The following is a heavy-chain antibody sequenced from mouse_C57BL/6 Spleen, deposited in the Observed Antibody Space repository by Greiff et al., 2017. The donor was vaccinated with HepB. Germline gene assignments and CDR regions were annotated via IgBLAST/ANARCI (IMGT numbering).Heavy chain of an antibody. D-gene: IGHD2-12*01. CDR3: ARSGIYDWFAY. CDR1: GYTFTSYW. CDR2: IDPSDSET. V-gene: IGHV1-52*01. Sequence: QVQLQQPGAELVRPGSSVKLSCKASGYTFTSYWMHWVKQRPIQGLEWIGNIDPSDSETHYNQKFKDKATLTVDKSSSTAYMQLSSLTSEDSAVYYCARSGIYDWFAYWGQGTLVTVSA. J-gene: IGHJ3*01.